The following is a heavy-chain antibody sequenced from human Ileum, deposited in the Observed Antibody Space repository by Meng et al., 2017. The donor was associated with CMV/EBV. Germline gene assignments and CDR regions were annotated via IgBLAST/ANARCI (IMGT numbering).Heavy chain of an antibody. CDR2: ISSSSTYI. Sequence: GGSLRLSCAASGFSFSSYAMNWVRQAPGKGLEWVSSISSSSTYIYYADSLKGRFTISRDNAKNSLYLQMNSLRAEDTAVYYCARDPVGYCSSTSCYLGGMDVWGQGTTVTV. V-gene: IGHV3-21*06. J-gene: IGHJ6*02. CDR1: GFSFSSYA. CDR3: ARDPVGYCSSTSCYLGGMDV. D-gene: IGHD2-2*03.